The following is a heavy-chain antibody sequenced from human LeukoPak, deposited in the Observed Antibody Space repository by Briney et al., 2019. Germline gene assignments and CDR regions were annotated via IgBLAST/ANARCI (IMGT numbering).Heavy chain of an antibody. V-gene: IGHV3-23*01. CDR3: ARDPNGDYIGAFDF. CDR1: GFTFSDHY. CDR2: IVAGGGG. J-gene: IGHJ3*01. Sequence: GGSLRLSCAASGFTFSDHYMDWVRQAPGKGLEWVSAIVAGGGGKYADSVKGRFTVSRDNSKNTLYLQMNGLTAEDTAVYFCARDPNGDYIGAFDFRGQGTRVTVSS. D-gene: IGHD4-17*01.